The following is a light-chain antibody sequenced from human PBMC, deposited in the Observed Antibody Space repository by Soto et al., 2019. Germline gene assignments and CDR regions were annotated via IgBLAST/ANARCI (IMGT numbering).Light chain of an antibody. J-gene: IGLJ2*01. CDR1: SSDVGGYNY. Sequence: QSVLTQPASVSGSPGQSITISCTGTSSDVGGYNYVSWYQQHPGKAPKLMIYGVRNRPSGVSNRFSGSKSGNTASLTISGLQAEDEADYYCSSYTSSSTVVFGGGTKLTVL. CDR2: GVR. CDR3: SSYTSSSTVV. V-gene: IGLV2-14*01.